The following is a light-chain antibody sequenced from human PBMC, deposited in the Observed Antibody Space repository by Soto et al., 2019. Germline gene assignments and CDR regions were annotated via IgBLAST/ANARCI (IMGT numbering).Light chain of an antibody. CDR3: QQYNNWPKM. J-gene: IGKJ1*01. Sequence: EIVMTQSPATLSVSPGERATLSCRASQDVLTNLAWYQQKPGQSPRLRIYRASTRATGVPARFSGSGSGTEFTLTISSLQSEDFAVYYCQQYNNWPKMFGQGTKVEIK. CDR2: RAS. CDR1: QDVLTN. V-gene: IGKV3-15*01.